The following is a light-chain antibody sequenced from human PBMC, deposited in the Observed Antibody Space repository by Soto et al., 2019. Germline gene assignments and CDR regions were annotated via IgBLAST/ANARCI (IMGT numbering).Light chain of an antibody. CDR2: EVN. CDR3: SSYAGSSNV. Sequence: QSALTQPPSASGSPGQSVTISCTGTSSDIGGYNSVSWYQQHPGKAPRLMIYEVNKRPSGVPDRFSGSKSGYTASLTVSGLQTEDEADYYCSSYAGSSNVFGTGTKVTVL. CDR1: SSDIGGYNS. V-gene: IGLV2-8*01. J-gene: IGLJ1*01.